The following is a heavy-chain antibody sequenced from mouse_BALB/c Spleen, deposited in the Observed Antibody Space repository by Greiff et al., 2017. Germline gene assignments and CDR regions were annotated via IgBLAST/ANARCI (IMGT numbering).Heavy chain of an antibody. CDR2: ISYSGST. CDR1: GYSITSDYA. CDR3: ATYSWYFDV. Sequence: EVQLQQSGPGLVKPSQSLSLTCTVTGYSITSDYAWNWIRQFPGNKLEWMGYISYSGSTSYNPSLKSRISITRDTSKNQFFLQLNSVTTEDTATYYCATYSWYFDVWGAGTTVTVSS. J-gene: IGHJ1*01. V-gene: IGHV3-2*02.